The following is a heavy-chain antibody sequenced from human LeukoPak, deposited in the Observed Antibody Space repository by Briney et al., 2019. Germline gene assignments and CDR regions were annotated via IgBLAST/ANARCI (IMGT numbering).Heavy chain of an antibody. V-gene: IGHV3-30*04. Sequence: GGSLRLSCAASGFTFSSYAMHWVRQAPGKGLEWVAVISYDGSNKYYADSVKGRFTISRDNSKNTLYLQMNSLRAEDTAVYYCARGRYSSPDAFDIWGQGTMVTVSS. CDR1: GFTFSSYA. CDR3: ARGRYSSPDAFDI. CDR2: ISYDGSNK. D-gene: IGHD4-11*01. J-gene: IGHJ3*02.